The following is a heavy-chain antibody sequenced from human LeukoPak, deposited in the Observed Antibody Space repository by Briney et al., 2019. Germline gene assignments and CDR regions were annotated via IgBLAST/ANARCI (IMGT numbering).Heavy chain of an antibody. J-gene: IGHJ6*03. D-gene: IGHD2-2*01. Sequence: GGSLRLSCAASGFTFSNHWMLWVRQAPGKGLEWVSYISSSGSTIYYADSVKGRFTISRDNAKNSLYLQMNSLRAEDTAVYYCARAIYNLPAAIYYYYYMDVWGKGTTVTVSS. CDR3: ARAIYNLPAAIYYYYYMDV. V-gene: IGHV3-11*01. CDR1: GFTFSNHW. CDR2: ISSSGSTI.